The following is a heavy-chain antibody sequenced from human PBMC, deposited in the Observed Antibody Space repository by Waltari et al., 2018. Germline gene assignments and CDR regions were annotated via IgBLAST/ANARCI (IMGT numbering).Heavy chain of an antibody. CDR2: MSYSGAT. CDR3: ATYLGASLGTAAFDV. V-gene: IGHV4-39*01. CDR1: GGSITSNRHY. Sequence: QLQLQESGPGLVKPSETLSLTCSVSGGSITSNRHYWVWIRQPPGQGLEWIGTMSYSGATYSSPFLNSRVTISRDTSKNQLSLKLASMTAADTAVYFCATYLGASLGTAAFDVWGQGTMVTVSS. J-gene: IGHJ3*01. D-gene: IGHD1-1*01.